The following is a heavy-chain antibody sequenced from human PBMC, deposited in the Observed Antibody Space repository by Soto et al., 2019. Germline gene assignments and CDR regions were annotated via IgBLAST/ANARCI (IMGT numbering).Heavy chain of an antibody. Sequence: PSETLSLTCSVSGGSISSGGYYWSWIRQHPGKGLEWIGYIYYSGSTYYNPSLKSRVTISVDTSKNQFSLKLSSVTAADTAVYYCARVPSGYYDSSGNGYYFDYWGQGTLVTVSS. J-gene: IGHJ4*02. CDR2: IYYSGST. CDR3: ARVPSGYYDSSGNGYYFDY. D-gene: IGHD3-22*01. CDR1: GGSISSGGYY. V-gene: IGHV4-31*03.